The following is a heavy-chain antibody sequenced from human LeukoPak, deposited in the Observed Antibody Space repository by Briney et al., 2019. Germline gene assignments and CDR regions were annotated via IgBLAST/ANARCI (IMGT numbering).Heavy chain of an antibody. J-gene: IGHJ5*02. Sequence: ASVKVSCKASGYTFTGYYMHWVRQVPGQGLEWMGWINPNSGGTNYAQKFQGRVTMTRDTSISTAYMELSRLRSDDTAVYYCARDSGSHMNNWFDPWGQGTLVTVSS. CDR3: ARDSGSHMNNWFDP. CDR2: INPNSGGT. CDR1: GYTFTGYY. V-gene: IGHV1-2*02. D-gene: IGHD1-26*01.